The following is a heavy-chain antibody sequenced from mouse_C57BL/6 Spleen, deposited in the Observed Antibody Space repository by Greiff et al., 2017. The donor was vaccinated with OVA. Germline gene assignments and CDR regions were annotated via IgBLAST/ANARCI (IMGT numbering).Heavy chain of an antibody. D-gene: IGHD1-1*01. CDR1: GYTFTSYT. CDR3: AREGYGSSYGFAY. Sequence: VQLQQSGAELARPGASVKMSCKASGYTFTSYTMHWVKQRPGQGLEWIGYINPSSGYTKYNQKFKDKATLTADKSSSTAYMQLSSLTSEDSAVYYCAREGYGSSYGFAYWGQGTLVTVSA. CDR2: INPSSGYT. J-gene: IGHJ3*01. V-gene: IGHV1-4*01.